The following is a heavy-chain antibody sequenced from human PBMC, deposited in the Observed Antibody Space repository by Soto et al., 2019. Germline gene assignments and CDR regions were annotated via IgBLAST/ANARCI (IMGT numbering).Heavy chain of an antibody. CDR2: IYHSGST. Sequence: SETLSLTCAVSGGSLSSGGYSWSWIRQPPGKGLEWIGYIYHSGSTYYNSSLKGRVTVSVDRSKNQFSLKLSSVTAADTAVYYCAGTSGTFYTPIDYWGKGALVTVS. D-gene: IGHD2-2*02. J-gene: IGHJ4*02. CDR3: AGTSGTFYTPIDY. CDR1: GGSLSSGGYS. V-gene: IGHV4-30-2*01.